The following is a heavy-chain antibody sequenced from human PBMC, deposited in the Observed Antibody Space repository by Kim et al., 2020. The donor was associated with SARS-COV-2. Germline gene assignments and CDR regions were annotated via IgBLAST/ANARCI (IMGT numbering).Heavy chain of an antibody. V-gene: IGHV3-9*01. Sequence: LSLTCAAAGFTFDLYAMHWVRQAPGKDLEWVSGISLDSDRKGYADSVRGRFTVSRDYAKKSVYLQMDSLRPEDTAFYYCVKDIVPGGADVWGGGTAV. CDR2: ISLDSDRK. CDR1: GFTFDLYA. D-gene: IGHD6-6*01. CDR3: VKDIVPGGADV. J-gene: IGHJ6*02.